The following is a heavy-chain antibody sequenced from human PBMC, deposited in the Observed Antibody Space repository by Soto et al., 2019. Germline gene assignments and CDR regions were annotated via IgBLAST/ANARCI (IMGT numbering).Heavy chain of an antibody. V-gene: IGHV3-30*18. CDR1: GFTFSNYA. CDR2: ISSDGSEK. CDR3: ANSWTTLTTGFDF. D-gene: IGHD4-17*01. Sequence: GGSLRLSCIASGFTFSNYAMHWVRQAPGKGLGWVAVISSDGSEKYYLDSVRDRFTISRDNSKNTLYLQMNNLRPEDTAMYYCANSWTTLTTGFDFWGQGALVTVSS. J-gene: IGHJ4*02.